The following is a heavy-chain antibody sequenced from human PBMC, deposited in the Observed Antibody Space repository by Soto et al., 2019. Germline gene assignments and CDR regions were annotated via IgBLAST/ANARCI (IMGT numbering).Heavy chain of an antibody. Sequence: SESLSLTCTVSGGSISSYYWSWIRQPAGKGLEWIGRIYTSGSTNYNPSLKSRVTMSVDTSKNQFSLKLSSVTAADTAVYYCASIAAAGAHFDYWGQGTLVTVSS. D-gene: IGHD6-13*01. CDR3: ASIAAAGAHFDY. J-gene: IGHJ4*02. CDR1: GGSISSYY. V-gene: IGHV4-4*07. CDR2: IYTSGST.